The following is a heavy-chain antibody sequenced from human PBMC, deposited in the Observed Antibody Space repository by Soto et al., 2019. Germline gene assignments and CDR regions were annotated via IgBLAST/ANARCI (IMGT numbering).Heavy chain of an antibody. CDR2: ISPSSPYT. Sequence: PGGSLRLSCAASGFDFTTFSMNWVRQAPGKGLEWVSFISPSSPYTSYADSVKGRFTISRDNSKNTLYLQMNSLRAEDTAVYYCAKSGDYYYGMDVWGQGTTVTVSS. V-gene: IGHV3-21*04. CDR3: AKSGDYYYGMDV. D-gene: IGHD3-10*01. J-gene: IGHJ6*02. CDR1: GFDFTTFS.